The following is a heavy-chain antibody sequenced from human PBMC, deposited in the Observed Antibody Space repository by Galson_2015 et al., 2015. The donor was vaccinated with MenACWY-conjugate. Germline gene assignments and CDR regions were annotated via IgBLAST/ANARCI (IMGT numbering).Heavy chain of an antibody. V-gene: IGHV7-4-1*02. CDR3: ARDFTMVRGVPYYFDY. J-gene: IGHJ4*02. D-gene: IGHD3-10*01. CDR1: GYTFTNYG. Sequence: SVKVSCKASGYTFTNYGITWVRQAPGQGLEWMGWIHTNTGNPTYAPGFTGRFVFSLDTSVSTAYLQISSLEAEDTAFYYCARDFTMVRGVPYYFDYWGQGTLVTVSS. CDR2: IHTNTGNP.